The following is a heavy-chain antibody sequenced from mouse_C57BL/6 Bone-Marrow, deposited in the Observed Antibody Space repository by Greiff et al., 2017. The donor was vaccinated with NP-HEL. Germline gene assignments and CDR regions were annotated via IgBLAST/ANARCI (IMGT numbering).Heavy chain of an antibody. Sequence: EVKLMESGAELVRPGASVKLSCTASGFNIKDDYMHWVKQRPEQGLEWIGWIDPENGDTEYASKFQGKATITADTSSNTAYLQLSSLTSEDTAVYYCTTGSTMITTGYYFDYWGQGTTLTVSS. V-gene: IGHV14-4*01. D-gene: IGHD2-4*01. CDR1: GFNIKDDY. CDR2: IDPENGDT. J-gene: IGHJ2*01. CDR3: TTGSTMITTGYYFDY.